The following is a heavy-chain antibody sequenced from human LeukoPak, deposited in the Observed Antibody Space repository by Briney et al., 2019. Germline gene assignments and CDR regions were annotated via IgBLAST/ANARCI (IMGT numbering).Heavy chain of an antibody. J-gene: IGHJ4*02. D-gene: IGHD5-18*01. Sequence: PSQTLSLTCTVSGGSISSGDYYWGWIRQPPGKGLEGIGYIYYSGSTYYNPSLKSRFTISVDTSKNQFSLKLSSVTAADTAVYYCARWAERGGYSYGLYYFDYWGQGTLVTVSS. CDR1: GGSISSGDYY. V-gene: IGHV4-30-4*01. CDR3: ARWAERGGYSYGLYYFDY. CDR2: IYYSGST.